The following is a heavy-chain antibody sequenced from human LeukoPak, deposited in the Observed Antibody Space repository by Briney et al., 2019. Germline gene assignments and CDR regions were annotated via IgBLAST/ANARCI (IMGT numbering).Heavy chain of an antibody. D-gene: IGHD4-17*01. J-gene: IGHJ3*02. CDR1: GGSFSGYY. CDR2: INHSGST. Sequence: SETLSLTCAVYGGSFSGYYWSWIRQPPGKGLEWIGEINHSGSTNYNPSLKSRVAISVDTSKNQFSLKLSSVTAADTAVYYCARDPTTVTKGFDIWGQGTMVTVSS. CDR3: ARDPTTVTKGFDI. V-gene: IGHV4-34*01.